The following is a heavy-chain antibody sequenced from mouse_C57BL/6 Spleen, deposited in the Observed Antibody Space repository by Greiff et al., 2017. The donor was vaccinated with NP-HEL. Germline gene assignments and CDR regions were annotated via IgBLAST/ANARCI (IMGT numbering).Heavy chain of an antibody. CDR3: ARSSNYYGSSSYFDY. J-gene: IGHJ2*01. Sequence: QVQLQQSGAELARPGASVKLSCKASGYTFTSYGISWVKQRTGQGLEWIGEIYPRSGNTYYNEKFKGKATLTADKSSSTAYMELRSLTSEDSAVYFCARSSNYYGSSSYFDYWGQGTTLTVSS. V-gene: IGHV1-81*01. CDR1: GYTFTSYG. D-gene: IGHD1-1*01. CDR2: IYPRSGNT.